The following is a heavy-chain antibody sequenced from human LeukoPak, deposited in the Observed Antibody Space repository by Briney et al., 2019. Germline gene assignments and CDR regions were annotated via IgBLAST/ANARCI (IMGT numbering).Heavy chain of an antibody. Sequence: ASVKVSCKASGYTFTSYGISWVRQAPGQGLEWMGWISAYNGNTNYAQKLQGRVTMTTDTSTSTAYMELRSLRSDDTAVYYCARTNEDGDSTLGQYYWGQGTLVTVSS. CDR2: ISAYNGNT. J-gene: IGHJ4*02. D-gene: IGHD4-17*01. CDR1: GYTFTSYG. CDR3: ARTNEDGDSTLGQYY. V-gene: IGHV1-18*01.